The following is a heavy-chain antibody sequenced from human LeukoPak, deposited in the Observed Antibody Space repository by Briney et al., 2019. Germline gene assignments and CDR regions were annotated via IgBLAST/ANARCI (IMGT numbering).Heavy chain of an antibody. CDR3: ARTTSRQLWFLGY. V-gene: IGHV1-2*02. J-gene: IGHJ4*02. CDR2: INPNSGGT. CDR1: GYTFTGYY. D-gene: IGHD5-18*01. Sequence: GASVKVSCKASGYTFTGYYMHWVRQAPGQGLEWMGWINPNSGGTNYAQKFQGRVTMTRDTSISTAYMELSRLRSDDTAVYYCARTTSRQLWFLGYWGQGTLVTASS.